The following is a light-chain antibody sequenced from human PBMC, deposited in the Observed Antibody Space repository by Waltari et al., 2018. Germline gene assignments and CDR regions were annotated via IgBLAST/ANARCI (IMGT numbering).Light chain of an antibody. CDR2: KDT. J-gene: IGLJ2*01. Sequence: SYELTQPPSVSVSPGQTARITCSGDALPRQYSFWYQQRSGQAPVLVIYKDTERPSGIPERFSGSISGTRVTLPISGVQAQDEADYYCQSTDNSGTYVVFGGGTKLTVL. CDR3: QSTDNSGTYVV. V-gene: IGLV3-25*03. CDR1: ALPRQY.